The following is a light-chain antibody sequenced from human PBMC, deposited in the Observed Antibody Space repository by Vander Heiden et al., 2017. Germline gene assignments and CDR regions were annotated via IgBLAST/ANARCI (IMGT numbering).Light chain of an antibody. CDR3: QVWDSSSDHVE. V-gene: IGLV3-21*02. J-gene: IGLJ2*01. Sequence: SYVLTQPPSVSVAPGQTASITCGGNNIGPKSVHWYQQKPGQAPVLVVYDDSDRPSGIPERFSGSNSGNTATLTISRVEAGDEADYYCQVWDSSSDHVEFGGGTKLTVL. CDR2: DDS. CDR1: NIGPKS.